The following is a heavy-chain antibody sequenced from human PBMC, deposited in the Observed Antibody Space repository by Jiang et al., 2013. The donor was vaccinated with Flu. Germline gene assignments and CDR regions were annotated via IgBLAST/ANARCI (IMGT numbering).Heavy chain of an antibody. CDR3: ARTIVLVVYAISNQGQDAFDI. V-gene: IGHV1-69*01. J-gene: IGHJ3*02. Sequence: SCKASGGTFSSYAISWVRQAPGQGLEWMGGIIPIFGTANYAQKFQGRVTITADESTSTAYMELSSLRSEDTAVYYCARTIVLVVYAISNQGQDAFDIWGQGTMVTVSS. D-gene: IGHD2-8*02. CDR1: GGTFSSYA. CDR2: IIPIFGTA.